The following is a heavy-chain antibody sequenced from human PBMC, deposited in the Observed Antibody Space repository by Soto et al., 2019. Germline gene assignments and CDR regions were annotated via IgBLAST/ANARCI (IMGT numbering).Heavy chain of an antibody. CDR2: ISWNSVSS. J-gene: IGHJ6*03. D-gene: IGHD3-22*01. Sequence: EVQLVESGGGLVQPGRSLRLSCAASGFTFGDYAMHWVRQAPGKGLEWVSGISWNSVSSGYADSVKGRFTISRDNAQSSVYPQMNSLTRDDTALYDCVNVAVIGPLFYYYYVDGWGQGTTVTVSS. CDR3: VNVAVIGPLFYYYYVDG. V-gene: IGHV3-9*01. CDR1: GFTFGDYA.